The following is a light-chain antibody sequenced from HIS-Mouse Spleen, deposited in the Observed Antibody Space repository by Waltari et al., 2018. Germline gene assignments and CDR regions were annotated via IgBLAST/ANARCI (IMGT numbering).Light chain of an antibody. V-gene: IGLV2-14*03. CDR2: DVS. Sequence: QSALTQPAPVSGSPGPSIPISCPGTSSDVGGSNHFSWYQQHPGKAPKLMIYDVSNRPSGVSNRFSGSKSGNTASLTISGLQAEDEADYYCSSYTSSRGVFGGGTKLTVL. J-gene: IGLJ2*01. CDR1: SSDVGGSNH. CDR3: SSYTSSRGV.